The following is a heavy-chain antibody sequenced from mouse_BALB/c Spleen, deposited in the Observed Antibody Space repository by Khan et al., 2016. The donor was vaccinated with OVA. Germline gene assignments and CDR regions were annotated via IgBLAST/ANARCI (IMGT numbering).Heavy chain of an antibody. J-gene: IGHJ3*01. CDR1: GYTFTSYT. CDR2: INPSNGYT. V-gene: IGHV1-4*01. CDR3: VRDGAYHRNDGWFAY. Sequence: VELVESGAELARPGASVKMSCKASGYTFTSYTIHWIKLRPGQGLEWIGFINPSNGYTNYNQKFKDRATLTADKSSTTVYMQLSSLTSDDSVVYNCVRDGAYHRNDGWFAYWGQGTLVTVSA. D-gene: IGHD2-14*01.